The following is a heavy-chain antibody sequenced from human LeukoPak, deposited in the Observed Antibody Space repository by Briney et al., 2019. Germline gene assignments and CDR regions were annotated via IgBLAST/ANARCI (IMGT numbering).Heavy chain of an antibody. D-gene: IGHD6-19*01. CDR1: GGSFSGYY. Sequence: PSETLTLTCAVYGGSFSGYYWSWIRQPPGKGLEWIGEINHSGSTNYNPSLKSRVTISVDTSKNQFSLKLSSVTAADTAVYYCARGHIAVAAAIKYWGQGTLVTVSS. V-gene: IGHV4-34*01. J-gene: IGHJ4*02. CDR3: ARGHIAVAAAIKY. CDR2: INHSGST.